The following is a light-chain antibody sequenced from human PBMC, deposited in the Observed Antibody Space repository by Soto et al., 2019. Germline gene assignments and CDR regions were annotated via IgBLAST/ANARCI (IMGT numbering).Light chain of an antibody. V-gene: IGKV1-39*01. Sequence: DIQMTQSPSSLSASVGDRVTITCRTSQSVSNYLNWYQQKSGKAPQLLIYAASTLQTGVPSRFSCSGSGTDFTLTISRLQAEDFSTYYFQQSYGSPLTFGEGTKVEIK. CDR2: AAS. J-gene: IGKJ1*01. CDR3: QQSYGSPLT. CDR1: QSVSNY.